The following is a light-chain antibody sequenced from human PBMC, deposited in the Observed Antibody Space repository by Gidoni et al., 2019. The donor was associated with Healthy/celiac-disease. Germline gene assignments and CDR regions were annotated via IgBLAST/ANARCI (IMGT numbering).Light chain of an antibody. CDR3: SSYTSSSTPVV. CDR2: EVS. Sequence: QSALTQPAPVSGSPGQSITISCTGTSSDVGGYNYVSWYQQHPGKAPKLMIYEVSNRPSGVSNRFSGSKSGNTASLTISGLQAEDEADYYCSSYTSSSTPVVFGGGTKLTVL. CDR1: SSDVGGYNY. V-gene: IGLV2-14*01. J-gene: IGLJ2*01.